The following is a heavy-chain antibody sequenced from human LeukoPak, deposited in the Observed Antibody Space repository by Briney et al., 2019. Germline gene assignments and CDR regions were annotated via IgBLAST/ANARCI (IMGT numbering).Heavy chain of an antibody. V-gene: IGHV4-59*08. CDR1: GGSISSDY. CDR2: VYYSGIT. Sequence: SETLSLTCTVSGGSISSDYWSWIRQPPGKGLEWIGYVYYSGITNYNPSLKSRVTISVGTSKNHFSLKLTSVTAADAAVYYCVRHCIGGTCYDSWGQGTLVTVSS. J-gene: IGHJ5*01. CDR3: VRHCIGGTCYDS. D-gene: IGHD2-15*01.